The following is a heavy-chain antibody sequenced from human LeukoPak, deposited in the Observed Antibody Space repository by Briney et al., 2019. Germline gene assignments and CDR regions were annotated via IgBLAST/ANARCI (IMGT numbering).Heavy chain of an antibody. CDR1: GGSISSYY. CDR3: AREPSTAAGTGRPLDY. D-gene: IGHD6-13*01. CDR2: IYTSGST. J-gene: IGHJ4*02. Sequence: PSETLSLTCTVSGGSISSYYWSWIRQPAGKGLEWIGRIYTSGSTNYNPSLKSRVTMSVDTSKNQFSLNLSSVTAADTAVYYCAREPSTAAGTGRPLDYWGQGTLVTVSS. V-gene: IGHV4-4*07.